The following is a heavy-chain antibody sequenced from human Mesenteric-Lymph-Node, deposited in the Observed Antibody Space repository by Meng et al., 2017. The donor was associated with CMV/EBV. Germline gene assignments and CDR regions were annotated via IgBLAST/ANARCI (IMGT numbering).Heavy chain of an antibody. CDR2: TSYDGSNK. CDR1: AFTFSSYS. D-gene: IGHD6-13*01. Sequence: SCAASAFTFSSYSMHRVRKVPGKGPEWAAVTSYDGSNKDYADYVKSRFTIPRDKAKNSLYLQMNSMKAEDTAIYYCARCIAAAAGRVACYYYGMDVWGQGTTVTVSS. V-gene: IGHV3-30*04. CDR3: ARCIAAAAGRVACYYYGMDV. J-gene: IGHJ6*02.